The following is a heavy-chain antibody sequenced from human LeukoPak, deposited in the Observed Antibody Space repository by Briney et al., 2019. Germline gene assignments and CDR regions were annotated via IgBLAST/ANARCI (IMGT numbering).Heavy chain of an antibody. CDR1: GFTFSGYS. V-gene: IGHV3-48*04. Sequence: GGSLRLSCAASGFTFSGYSINWVRQAPGKGLEWVSYICTSSSTIYYSDSVKGRFTISRDNARNSLYLQMNSLRAEDTAVYYCAKDRGEWLPQSTFDYWGQGTLVTVSS. J-gene: IGHJ4*02. CDR2: ICTSSSTI. CDR3: AKDRGEWLPQSTFDY. D-gene: IGHD6-19*01.